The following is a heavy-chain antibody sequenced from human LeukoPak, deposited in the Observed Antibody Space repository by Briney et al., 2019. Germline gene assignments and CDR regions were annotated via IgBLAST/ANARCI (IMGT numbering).Heavy chain of an antibody. CDR1: GFTFSSYA. D-gene: IGHD3-9*01. CDR3: AKGVNYDILTGYFHAFDI. Sequence: GGSLRLSCAASGFTFSSYAMSWVRQAPGKGLEWVSAISGSGGSTYYADSVKGRFTISRDNSKNTLYLQINSLRAEDTAVYYCAKGVNYDILTGYFHAFDIWGQGTMVTVSS. V-gene: IGHV3-23*01. CDR2: ISGSGGST. J-gene: IGHJ3*02.